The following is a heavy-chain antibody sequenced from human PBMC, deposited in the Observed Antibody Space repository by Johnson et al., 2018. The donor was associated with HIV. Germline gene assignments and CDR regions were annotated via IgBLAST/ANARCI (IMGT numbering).Heavy chain of an antibody. J-gene: IGHJ3*02. CDR2: LFSGGST. V-gene: IGHV3-NL1*01. Sequence: QVQLVESGGGVVQPGKSLRLSCAASGFTFSGYGMHWVRQAPGKGLEWVSVLFSGGSTYYADSVKGRFTISRDNSKNTLYLQMNSLRAEDTAVYYCARACRDGYTCDAFDIWGQGTMVTVSS. D-gene: IGHD5-24*01. CDR3: ARACRDGYTCDAFDI. CDR1: GFTFSGYG.